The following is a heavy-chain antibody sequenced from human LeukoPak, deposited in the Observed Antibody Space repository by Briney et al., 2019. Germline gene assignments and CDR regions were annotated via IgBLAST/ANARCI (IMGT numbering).Heavy chain of an antibody. D-gene: IGHD5/OR15-5a*01. CDR1: GGSISLGSYF. V-gene: IGHV4-39*01. Sequence: SETLSLTCTVSGGSISLGSYFWGWIRQPPGKGLEWIGSIYYTGSTYYNPSLKSRGTMSVDTSKNQFSLKLNSVTAADTALYYCARQRVWDFDYWGQGTLVTVSS. CDR2: IYYTGST. CDR3: ARQRVWDFDY. J-gene: IGHJ4*02.